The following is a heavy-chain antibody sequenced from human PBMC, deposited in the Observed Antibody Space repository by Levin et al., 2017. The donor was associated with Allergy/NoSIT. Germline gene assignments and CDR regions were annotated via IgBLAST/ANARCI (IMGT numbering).Heavy chain of an antibody. Sequence: GESLKISCAASGFTFDDYGMSWVRQAPGKGLEWVSGINWNGGSTYYADSVKGRFTISRDNAKNSLYLQMNGLRAEDTALYYCARAIAAAGTPWGQGTLVTVSS. D-gene: IGHD6-13*01. CDR2: INWNGGST. J-gene: IGHJ5*02. CDR3: ARAIAAAGTP. V-gene: IGHV3-20*04. CDR1: GFTFDDYG.